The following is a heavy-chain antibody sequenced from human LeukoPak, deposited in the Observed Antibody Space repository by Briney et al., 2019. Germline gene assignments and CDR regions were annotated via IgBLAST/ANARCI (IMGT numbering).Heavy chain of an antibody. V-gene: IGHV4-61*02. CDR3: ARGPYDSSGYYGNYFDY. CDR2: IYTSGST. CDR1: GGSISSGGYY. D-gene: IGHD3-22*01. Sequence: SQTLSLTCTVSGGSISSGGYYWSWIRQPAGKGLEWIGRIYTSGSTNYNPSLKSRVTISVDTSKNQFSLKLSSVTAADTAVYYCARGPYDSSGYYGNYFDYWGQGTLVTVSS. J-gene: IGHJ4*02.